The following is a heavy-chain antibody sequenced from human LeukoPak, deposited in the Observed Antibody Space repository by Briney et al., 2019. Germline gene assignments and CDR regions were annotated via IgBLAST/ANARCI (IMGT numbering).Heavy chain of an antibody. CDR2: FYSGGKT. D-gene: IGHD5-24*01. CDR3: ARERAVGYNFPFFDY. CDR1: GFTVSSSY. V-gene: IGHV3-53*01. Sequence: GGSLRLSCAASGFTVSSSYMSWVRQAPGKGLEWVSVFYSGGKTYYTDSVKGRFTISRDNSKNTLYLQMNSLRAEDTAVYYCARERAVGYNFPFFDYWGQGTLVTVSS. J-gene: IGHJ4*02.